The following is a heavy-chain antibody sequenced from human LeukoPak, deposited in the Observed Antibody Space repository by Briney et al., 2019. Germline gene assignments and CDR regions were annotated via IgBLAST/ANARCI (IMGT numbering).Heavy chain of an antibody. Sequence: ASVKVSCKASGYTFTGYYIHWVRQAPGQGLEWMGRINPNSGGTNYAQKFQGRVTMTRDTSISTAYMELSRLRSDDTAVYYCARDDPHLDSTVIYNWFDPWGQGTLVTVSS. CDR3: ARDDPHLDSTVIYNWFDP. V-gene: IGHV1-2*06. D-gene: IGHD4-17*01. J-gene: IGHJ5*02. CDR1: GYTFTGYY. CDR2: INPNSGGT.